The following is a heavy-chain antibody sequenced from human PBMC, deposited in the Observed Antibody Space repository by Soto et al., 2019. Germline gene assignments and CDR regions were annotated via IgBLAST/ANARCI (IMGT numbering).Heavy chain of an antibody. V-gene: IGHV4-34*02. Sequence: QVQLQQWGAGLLKVSETLSLTCEVSGGSFNDFYWAWLRLSPGIGLEWMGENNQILNIRISASFQSRLARVVDASRSQIALNPTAVTAENTVVYYCWRVVHIPGGCINVWGEGTTVTVSS. D-gene: IGHD3-16*01. J-gene: IGHJ6*04. CDR1: GGSFNDFY. CDR2: NNQILNI. CDR3: WRVVHIPGGCINV.